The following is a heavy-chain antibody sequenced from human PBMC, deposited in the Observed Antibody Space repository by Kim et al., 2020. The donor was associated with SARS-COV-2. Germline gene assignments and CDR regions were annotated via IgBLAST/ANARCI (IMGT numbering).Heavy chain of an antibody. J-gene: IGHJ6*02. D-gene: IGHD3-22*01. V-gene: IGHV4-59*01. CDR3: AATGDSSGYPYYYGLDV. Sequence: KSRVTLSIDTSKNQFSLKLTSVTAADTAVYYCAATGDSSGYPYYYGLDVWGQGTTVTVSS.